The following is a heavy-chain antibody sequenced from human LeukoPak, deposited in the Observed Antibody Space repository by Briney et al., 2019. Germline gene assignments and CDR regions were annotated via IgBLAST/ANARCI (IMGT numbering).Heavy chain of an antibody. V-gene: IGHV3-23*01. J-gene: IGHJ3*02. CDR1: GFIFSSHG. CDR2: ISPSGDIT. D-gene: IGHD3-10*01. Sequence: PGGSLRLSCAASGFIFSSHGMNWVRQAPGKGLEWVSGISPSGDITYYADSVKGRFTISRDNSKNTVYLQMDSLGFEDTAVYYCAKETAPRGPFDIWGQGTLVTVSS. CDR3: AKETAPRGPFDI.